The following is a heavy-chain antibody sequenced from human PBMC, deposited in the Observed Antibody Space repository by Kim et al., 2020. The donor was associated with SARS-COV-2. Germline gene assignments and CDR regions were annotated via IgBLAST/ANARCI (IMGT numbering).Heavy chain of an antibody. Sequence: GGSLRLSCAASGFTFSSYAMHWVRQAPGKGLEWVAVISYDGSNKYYADSVKGRFTISRDNSKNTLYLQMNSLRAEDTAVYYCASSTGALIVVVTPFDYWG. D-gene: IGHD3-22*01. J-gene: IGHJ4*01. CDR2: ISYDGSNK. V-gene: IGHV3-30-3*01. CDR1: GFTFSSYA. CDR3: ASSTGALIVVVTPFDY.